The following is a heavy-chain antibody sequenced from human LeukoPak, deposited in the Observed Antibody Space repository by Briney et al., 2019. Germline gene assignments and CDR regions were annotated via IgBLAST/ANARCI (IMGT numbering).Heavy chain of an antibody. D-gene: IGHD5-12*01. V-gene: IGHV4-61*01. J-gene: IGHJ6*03. Sequence: SETLSLTCTVSGGSISSSSYYWSWIRQPPGKGLEWIGYIYYSGSTNYNPSLKSRATISVDTSKNQFSLKLSSVTAADTAVYYCARGPGYSENYYYYYYMDVWGKGTTVTVSS. CDR3: ARGPGYSENYYYYYYMDV. CDR1: GGSISSSSYY. CDR2: IYYSGST.